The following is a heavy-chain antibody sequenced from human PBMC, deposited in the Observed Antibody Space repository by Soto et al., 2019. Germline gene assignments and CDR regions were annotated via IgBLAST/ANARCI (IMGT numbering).Heavy chain of an antibody. D-gene: IGHD1-20*01. CDR2: IYYNGSP. Sequence: PSETLSLTCTVDGGSIHISCYHWGWIRQAPGKGLEWIGSIYYNGSPDYSPTLKSRVTMSVDTSKNQFSLRLSSVTAADTAVYHCARHVGNWLWYFDVWGRGTLVTVSS. CDR1: GGSIHISCYH. V-gene: IGHV4-39*01. J-gene: IGHJ2*01. CDR3: ARHVGNWLWYFDV.